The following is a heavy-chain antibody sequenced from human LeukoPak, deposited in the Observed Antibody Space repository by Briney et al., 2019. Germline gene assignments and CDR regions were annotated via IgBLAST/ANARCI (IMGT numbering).Heavy chain of an antibody. CDR2: IKQYGSEK. CDR1: RFTFSNYY. CDR3: ARGSDAVTRPHSWYFHL. V-gene: IGHV3-7*01. Sequence: GGSLRLSCAAPRFTFSNYYMHSVRQAPGKGLEWVANIKQYGSEKYYVDSVKGRFSISTDNAKNSLYLQMNSLRAEDTAVYYCARGSDAVTRPHSWYFHLWGRGTLVPVSS. D-gene: IGHD6-6*01. J-gene: IGHJ2*01.